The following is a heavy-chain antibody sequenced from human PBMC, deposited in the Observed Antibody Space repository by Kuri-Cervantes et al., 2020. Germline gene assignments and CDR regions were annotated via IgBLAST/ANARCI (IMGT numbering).Heavy chain of an antibody. CDR2: IIPIFGTA. V-gene: IGHV1-69*05. CDR1: GGTFSSYV. CDR3: ATKVFGNSLPFQY. Sequence: SSVNVSCQASGGTFSSYVISWVRQAPGQGLEWMGGIIPIFGTANFAQKFQGRVTITRDTAASTAYMELSRLTSEDTAVYYCATKVFGNSLPFQYWGQGTRGTVSS. J-gene: IGHJ4*02. D-gene: IGHD3-16*01.